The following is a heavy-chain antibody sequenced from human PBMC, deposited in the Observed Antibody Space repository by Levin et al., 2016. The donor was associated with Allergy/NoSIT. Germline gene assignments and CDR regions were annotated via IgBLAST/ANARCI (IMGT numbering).Heavy chain of an antibody. CDR2: ISSNGGST. D-gene: IGHD3-22*01. CDR3: VKPTGGVYDRAFDY. Sequence: WIRQPPGKGLEYVSAISSNGGSTYYADSVKGRFTISRDNSKNTLYLQMSSLRAEDTAVYYCVKPTGGVYDRAFDYWGQGTLVTVSS. V-gene: IGHV3-64D*06. J-gene: IGHJ4*02.